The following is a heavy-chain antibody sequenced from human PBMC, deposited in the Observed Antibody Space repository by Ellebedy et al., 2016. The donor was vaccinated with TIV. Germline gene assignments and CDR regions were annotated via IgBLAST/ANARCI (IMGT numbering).Heavy chain of an antibody. V-gene: IGHV4-39*01. Sequence: SETLSLXXTVSGVSITSRSYYWGWIRQSPGRGLEWIASINYRGNTYYNPSLSNRATMSADMSKNQFSLRLTSVTAADTAVYFCSRHDDSGSYYTAFDYWGQGTLVTVSS. CDR3: SRHDDSGSYYTAFDY. CDR1: GVSITSRSYY. J-gene: IGHJ4*02. CDR2: INYRGNT. D-gene: IGHD3-10*01.